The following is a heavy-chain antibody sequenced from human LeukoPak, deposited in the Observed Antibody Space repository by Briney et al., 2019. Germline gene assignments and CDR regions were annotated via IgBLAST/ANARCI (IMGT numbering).Heavy chain of an antibody. J-gene: IGHJ4*02. CDR3: LRGDRRDY. V-gene: IGHV3-21*06. CDR2: IDSSGGYM. Sequence: KTGGSLRLSCAASGFTFSSYGMNWVRQAPGKGLEWVSSIDSSGGYMFYADSVKGRFIISRDNAKDSLYLQMNSLRVEDTAVYYCLRGDRRDYWGQGTLVTVSS. CDR1: GFTFSSYG.